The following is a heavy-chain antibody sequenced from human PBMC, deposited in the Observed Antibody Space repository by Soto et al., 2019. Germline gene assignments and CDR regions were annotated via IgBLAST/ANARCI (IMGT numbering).Heavy chain of an antibody. D-gene: IGHD3-10*01. CDR1: GFSLSTSGVG. Sequence: QITLKESGPPLVKPTQTLTLTCTFSGFSLSTSGVGVGWIRQPPGKALEWLALIYWDDDKRYSPSLKSRLTIPKDTSKNQVVLTMTNMDPVDTATYYCAHRQRGPDAFDIWGQGTMVTVSS. J-gene: IGHJ3*02. V-gene: IGHV2-5*02. CDR2: IYWDDDK. CDR3: AHRQRGPDAFDI.